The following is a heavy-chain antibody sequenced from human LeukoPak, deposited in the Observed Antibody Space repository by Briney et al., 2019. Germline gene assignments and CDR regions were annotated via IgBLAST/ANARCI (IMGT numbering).Heavy chain of an antibody. V-gene: IGHV1-18*01. Sequence: ASVKVSRKTSGYTFSNHGISWVRQAPGQGLEWVGWISAYNGNTNYAQKLQGRVTMSTDTSTSTAYMELRSLRSDDTAVYYCARDVYYYESSGYYLFDYWGQGTLVTVSS. CDR3: ARDVYYYESSGYYLFDY. CDR2: ISAYNGNT. CDR1: GYTFSNHG. J-gene: IGHJ4*02. D-gene: IGHD3-22*01.